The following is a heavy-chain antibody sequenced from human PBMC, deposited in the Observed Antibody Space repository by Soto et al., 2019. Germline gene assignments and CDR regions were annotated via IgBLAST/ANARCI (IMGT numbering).Heavy chain of an antibody. CDR2: INGGNGNT. J-gene: IGHJ4*02. Sequence: ASVKGSCKASGKTVPNYSIHWVRQGPRQRVEWMGWINGGNGNTYYSEHFQGRVTFTRDTSAGTVYMRLSSLTSEDTAVYYCARDDSGFSGSHYIDYFNYWGQGALVTVS. V-gene: IGHV1-3*01. CDR1: GKTVPNYS. D-gene: IGHD1-26*01. CDR3: ARDDSGFSGSHYIDYFNY.